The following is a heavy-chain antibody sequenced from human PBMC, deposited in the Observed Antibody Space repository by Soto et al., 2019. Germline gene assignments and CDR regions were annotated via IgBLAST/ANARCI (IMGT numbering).Heavy chain of an antibody. V-gene: IGHV3-23*01. CDR2: ISGSGGST. J-gene: IGHJ4*02. Sequence: EVQLLESGGGLVQPGGSLRLSCAASGFTFSSYAMSWVRQAPGKGLEWVSAISGSGGSTYYADSVKGRFTISRDNSKNQLYLQMNSRRAEDTAVYYCAKEYITMVRGVGGPFDYWGQGTLVTVSS. D-gene: IGHD3-10*01. CDR1: GFTFSSYA. CDR3: AKEYITMVRGVGGPFDY.